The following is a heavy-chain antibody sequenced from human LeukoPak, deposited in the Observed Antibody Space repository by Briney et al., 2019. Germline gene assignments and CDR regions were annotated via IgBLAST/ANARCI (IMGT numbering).Heavy chain of an antibody. J-gene: IGHJ6*02. Sequence: GGSVRLSCAASGFTVSSNYMSWARQAPGKGLEWVSVIYSGGSTYHADSVKGRFTISRDNSKNTLYLQMNSLRAEDTAVYYCARGSGGYYDSGRRYYYGMDVWGHGSTASVSS. CDR1: GFTVSSNY. CDR2: IYSGGST. V-gene: IGHV3-66*01. D-gene: IGHD3-22*01. CDR3: ARGSGGYYDSGRRYYYGMDV.